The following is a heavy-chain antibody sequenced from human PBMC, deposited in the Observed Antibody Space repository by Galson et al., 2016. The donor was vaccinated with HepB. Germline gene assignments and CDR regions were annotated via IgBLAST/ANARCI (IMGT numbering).Heavy chain of an antibody. CDR3: ASGETTVTADAFDI. CDR1: GFPFSSYV. D-gene: IGHD4-17*01. Sequence: SLRLSCAASGFPFSSYVMHWVRQAPGKGLEWVANINPDGSAEYYVDSVKGRFTISRDNAKNSLYLQMSSLRAEDTAVYYCASGETTVTADAFDIWGQGTMVTVSS. J-gene: IGHJ3*02. V-gene: IGHV3-7*01. CDR2: INPDGSAE.